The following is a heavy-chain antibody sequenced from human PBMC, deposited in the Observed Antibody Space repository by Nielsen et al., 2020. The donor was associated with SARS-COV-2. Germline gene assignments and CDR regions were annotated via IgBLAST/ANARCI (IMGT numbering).Heavy chain of an antibody. V-gene: IGHV4-34*01. CDR1: GGSFSGFY. Sequence: SETLSLTCAVSGGSFSGFYWSWTRLPPGKGLEWIGEIDESGTTTYNPSLKSRVTISVDTSKNQFSLKLSSVTAADTAVYYCSRYGGSYYGMDVWGQGTTVTVSS. CDR2: IDESGTT. D-gene: IGHD4-23*01. CDR3: SRYGGSYYGMDV. J-gene: IGHJ6*02.